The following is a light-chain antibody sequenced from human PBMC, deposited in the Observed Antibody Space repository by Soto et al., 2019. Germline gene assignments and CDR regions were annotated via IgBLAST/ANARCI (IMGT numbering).Light chain of an antibody. CDR1: SSDAGDYNS. Sequence: QSALTQPASVSGSPGQSITISCTGTSSDAGDYNSVSWYQHHPGKAPKLMIYDVTNRPSGVSNRFSASKSGNTASLTISGLQAEDEADYYCSSYTSSSTLIFGTGTKVTDL. CDR3: SSYTSSSTLI. CDR2: DVT. V-gene: IGLV2-14*03. J-gene: IGLJ1*01.